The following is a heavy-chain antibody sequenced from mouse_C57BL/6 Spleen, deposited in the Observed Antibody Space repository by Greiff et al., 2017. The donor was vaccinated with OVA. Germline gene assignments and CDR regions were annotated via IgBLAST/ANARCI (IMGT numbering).Heavy chain of an antibody. CDR1: GYSITSGYY. CDR3: ARDQRLKAMDY. D-gene: IGHD1-3*01. Sequence: EVQLQQSGPGLVKPSQSLSLTCSVTGYSITSGYYWNWIRQFPGNKLEWMGYISYDGSNNYNPSLKNRISITRDTSKNQFFLKLNSVTTEDTATYYCARDQRLKAMDYWGQGTSVTVSS. CDR2: ISYDGSN. J-gene: IGHJ4*01. V-gene: IGHV3-6*01.